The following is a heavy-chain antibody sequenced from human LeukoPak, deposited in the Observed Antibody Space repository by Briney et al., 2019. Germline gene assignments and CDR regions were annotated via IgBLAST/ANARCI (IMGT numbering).Heavy chain of an antibody. D-gene: IGHD6-13*01. J-gene: IGHJ4*02. Sequence: PGGSLTLSCAASGFTFSSNYMSWVRQAPGKGLEWVSHIYTGGSTYYADSLKGRFTITRDNSKNTLYLQMNSLRAEDTAVYYCARDWQQLGYFDYWGQGTLVTVSS. CDR2: IYTGGST. CDR1: GFTFSSNY. CDR3: ARDWQQLGYFDY. V-gene: IGHV3-66*02.